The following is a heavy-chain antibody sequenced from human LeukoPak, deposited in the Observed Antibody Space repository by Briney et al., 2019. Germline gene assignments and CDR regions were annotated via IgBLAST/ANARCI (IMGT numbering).Heavy chain of an antibody. V-gene: IGHV1-8*03. J-gene: IGHJ5*02. CDR3: ARQRTIITIFGVVIPHQDNWFDP. Sequence: ASVKVSCKASGYTFGSYDISWVRQATGQGLEWMGWINPNSGNTGYIQKFQGRVTITRNTSISTVYMELSSLRSEDTAVYYCARQRTIITIFGVVIPHQDNWFDPWGQGTLVTVSS. D-gene: IGHD3-3*01. CDR1: GYTFGSYD. CDR2: INPNSGNT.